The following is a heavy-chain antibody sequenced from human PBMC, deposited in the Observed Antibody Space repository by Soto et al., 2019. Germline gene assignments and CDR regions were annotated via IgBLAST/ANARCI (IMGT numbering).Heavy chain of an antibody. CDR1: GCTFSSYA. V-gene: IGHV3-23*01. D-gene: IGHD4-4*01. CDR3: AKDGGLYSNYYYYYYMDV. Sequence: LRLSCAASGCTFSSYAMSWVRQAPGKGLEWVSAISGSGGSTYYADSVKGRFTISRDNSKNTLYLQMNSLRAEDTAVYYCAKDGGLYSNYYYYYYMDVWGKGTTVTVSS. J-gene: IGHJ6*03. CDR2: ISGSGGST.